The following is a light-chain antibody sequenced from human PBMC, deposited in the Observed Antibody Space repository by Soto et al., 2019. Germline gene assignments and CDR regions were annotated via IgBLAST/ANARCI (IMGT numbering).Light chain of an antibody. CDR2: GTG. J-gene: IGKJ2*01. Sequence: EIVLTQSPGTLSLSPGQRATLSCRTSQSISSSYLAWYQHKRGQAPRLLMFGTGSRATGIPDRFSGTGSGTDFTLVINRLEPEDFAVYYWQQYISTPHTVGQGTNLEIK. CDR1: QSISSSY. CDR3: QQYISTPHT. V-gene: IGKV3-20*01.